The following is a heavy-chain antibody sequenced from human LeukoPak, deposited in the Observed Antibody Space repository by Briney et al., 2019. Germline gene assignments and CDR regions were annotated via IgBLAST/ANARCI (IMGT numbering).Heavy chain of an antibody. CDR2: ISGSGGST. J-gene: IGHJ5*02. D-gene: IGHD3-3*01. Sequence: HPGGSLRLSCAASGFTFSSYAMSWVRQAPGKGLEWVSAISGSGGSTYYADSVKGRFTISRDNAKNSLYLQMNSLRAEDTAVYYCARDSSVDFWVWFDPWGQGTLVTVSS. V-gene: IGHV3-23*01. CDR3: ARDSSVDFWVWFDP. CDR1: GFTFSSYA.